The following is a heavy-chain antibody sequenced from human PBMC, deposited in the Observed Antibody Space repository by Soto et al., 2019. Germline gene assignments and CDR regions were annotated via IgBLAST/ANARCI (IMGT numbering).Heavy chain of an antibody. D-gene: IGHD2-2*02. CDR3: ARTREGYCTGSSWYNFDF. V-gene: IGHV4-31*03. Sequence: QVQLQESGPGLVKPSQTLSLTCTVSGGSVSSGGSYWSWIRQHPGKGLEWVGYIYYSGSTYYNPSLRSRVTISVDTSKNQFSLKLSSVTAADTAVYYCARTREGYCTGSSWYNFDFWGQGALVTVSS. CDR1: GGSVSSGGSY. J-gene: IGHJ4*02. CDR2: IYYSGST.